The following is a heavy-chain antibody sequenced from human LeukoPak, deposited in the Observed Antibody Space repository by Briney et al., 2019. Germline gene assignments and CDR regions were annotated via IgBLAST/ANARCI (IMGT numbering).Heavy chain of an antibody. J-gene: IGHJ6*02. D-gene: IGHD3-10*01. Sequence: GASVKVSCKVSGYTLTELSMHWVRQAPGKGLEWMGGFDPEDGETIYAQKFQGRVTMTEDTSTDTAYMELSSLRSEDTAVYYCARDKYGSGSYYNRPDYYYYGMNVWGQGTTVIVSS. V-gene: IGHV1-24*01. CDR1: GYTLTELS. CDR2: FDPEDGET. CDR3: ARDKYGSGSYYNRPDYYYYGMNV.